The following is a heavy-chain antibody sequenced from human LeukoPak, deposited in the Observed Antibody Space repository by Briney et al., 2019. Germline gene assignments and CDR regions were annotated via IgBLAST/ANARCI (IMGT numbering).Heavy chain of an antibody. CDR3: ARVLIQLWPRIDY. V-gene: IGHV3-43*02. D-gene: IGHD5-18*01. J-gene: IGHJ4*02. CDR1: GFNFGDYA. CDR2: ISGDGGRT. Sequence: GGSLRLSCAASGFNFGDYAMHWVRQTPGKGLEWVSLISGDGGRTFYADSAKGRFTISRDNAKNSLYLQMNSLRDEDTAVYYCARVLIQLWPRIDYWGQGTLVTVSS.